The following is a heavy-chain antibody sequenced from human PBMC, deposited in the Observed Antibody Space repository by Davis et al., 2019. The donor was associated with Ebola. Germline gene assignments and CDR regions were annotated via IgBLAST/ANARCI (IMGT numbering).Heavy chain of an antibody. CDR1: GFTFSSYA. V-gene: IGHV3-23*01. J-gene: IGHJ1*01. Sequence: GESLKISCAASGFTFSSYAMSWVRQAPGKGLEWVSAISGSGGSTYYADSVKGRFTISRDNSKNTLYLQMNSLGAEDTAVYYCAKDRYSGSYMEYFQHWGQGTLVTVSS. CDR2: ISGSGGST. D-gene: IGHD1-26*01. CDR3: AKDRYSGSYMEYFQH.